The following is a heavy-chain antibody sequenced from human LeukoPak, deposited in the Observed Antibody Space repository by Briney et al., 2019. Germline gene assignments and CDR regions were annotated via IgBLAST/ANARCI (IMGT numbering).Heavy chain of an antibody. CDR3: AREGGSYAQYPFDY. J-gene: IGHJ4*02. CDR2: IYYSGST. Sequence: PSETLSLTCTVSGGSISTYYWSWIRQPPGKGLEWIGYIYYSGSTNYNPSLKSRVTISVDTSKNQFSLKLSSVTAADTAVYYCAREGGSYAQYPFDYWGQGTLVTVSS. CDR1: GGSISTYY. V-gene: IGHV4-59*01. D-gene: IGHD2-2*01.